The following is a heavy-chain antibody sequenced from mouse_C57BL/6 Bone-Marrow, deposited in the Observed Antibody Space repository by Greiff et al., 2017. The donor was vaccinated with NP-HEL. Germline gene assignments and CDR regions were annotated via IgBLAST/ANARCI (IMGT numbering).Heavy chain of an antibody. Sequence: VQLQQSGPELVKPGASVKISCKASGYTFTDYYMNWVKQSHGKSLEWIGDINPNNGGTSYNQKFKGKATLTVDKSSSTAYMELRSLTSEDSAVYYCARDSGSSSYYFDYWGQGTTLTVSS. CDR1: GYTFTDYY. D-gene: IGHD1-1*01. V-gene: IGHV1-26*01. CDR2: INPNNGGT. CDR3: ARDSGSSSYYFDY. J-gene: IGHJ2*01.